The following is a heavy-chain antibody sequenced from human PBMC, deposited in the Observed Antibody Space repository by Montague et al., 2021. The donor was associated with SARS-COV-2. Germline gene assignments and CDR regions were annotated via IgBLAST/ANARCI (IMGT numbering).Heavy chain of an antibody. CDR1: GGSFSGYY. V-gene: IGHV4-34*01. J-gene: IGHJ6*02. Sequence: SETLSLTCAVYGGSFSGYYWSWICQPPGKGLEWIGEINHSGSTNYNPSLKSRVTISVDTSKNQFSLKLSSVTAADTAVYYCARGPITVTTFYYYYGMDVWGRGTTVTVSS. D-gene: IGHD4-17*01. CDR3: ARGPITVTTFYYYYGMDV. CDR2: INHSGST.